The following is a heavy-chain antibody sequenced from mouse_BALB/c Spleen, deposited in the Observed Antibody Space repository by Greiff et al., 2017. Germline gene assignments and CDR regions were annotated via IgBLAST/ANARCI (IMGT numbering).Heavy chain of an antibody. CDR3: ARSGRYDWFAY. CDR2: ISYSGST. CDR1: GYSITSDYA. D-gene: IGHD2-14*01. J-gene: IGHJ3*01. V-gene: IGHV3-2*02. Sequence: EVKLQESGPGLVKPSQSLSLTCTVTGYSITSDYAWNWIRQFPGNKLEWMGYISYSGSTSYNPSLKSRISITRDTSKNQFFLQLNSVTTEDTATYYCARSGRYDWFAYWGQGTLVTVSA.